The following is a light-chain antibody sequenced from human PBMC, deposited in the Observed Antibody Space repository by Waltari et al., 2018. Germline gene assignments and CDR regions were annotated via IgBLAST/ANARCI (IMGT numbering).Light chain of an antibody. J-gene: IGKJ5*01. CDR3: QQYNNWPQLT. CDR2: GAS. CDR1: QSVSSN. V-gene: IGKV3-15*01. Sequence: EIVMTQSPATLSVSPGERATLSCRASQSVSSNLAWYQQKPGQAPSLLIYGASTRATGIPARFSGSGSGTEFTLTISSLQSEDFAVYYCQQYNNWPQLTFGQGTRLEIK.